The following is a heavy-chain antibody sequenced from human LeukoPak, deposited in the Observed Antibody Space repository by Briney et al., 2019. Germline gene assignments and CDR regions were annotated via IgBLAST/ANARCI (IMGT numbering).Heavy chain of an antibody. CDR3: ARDWGFGEDYYFDY. CDR1: GFTVSSNY. V-gene: IGHV3-53*01. J-gene: IGHJ4*02. CDR2: IYSGGST. Sequence: PGGSLRLSCAASGFTVSSNYMSWVRQAPGKGLEWVSVIYSGGSTYYADSVKGRFTISRDNAKNSLYLQMNSLRAEDTAVYYCARDWGFGEDYYFDYWGQGTLVTVSS. D-gene: IGHD3-10*01.